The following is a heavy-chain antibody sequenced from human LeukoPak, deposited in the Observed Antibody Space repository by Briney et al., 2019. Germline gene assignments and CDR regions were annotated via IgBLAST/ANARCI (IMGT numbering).Heavy chain of an antibody. D-gene: IGHD6-13*01. CDR1: GGSISSYY. Sequence: SETLSLTCTVSGGSISSYYWSWIRQPPGQGLEWIGYIYYSGSTNYNPSLKSRVTISVDTSKNQFSLKLSSVTAADTAVYYCARTRYSSSWYYFDYWGQGTLVTVSS. CDR2: IYYSGST. CDR3: ARTRYSSSWYYFDY. J-gene: IGHJ4*02. V-gene: IGHV4-59*01.